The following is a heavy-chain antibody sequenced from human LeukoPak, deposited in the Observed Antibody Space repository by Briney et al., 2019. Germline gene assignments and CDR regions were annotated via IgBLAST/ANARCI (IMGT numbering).Heavy chain of an antibody. Sequence: GASVKVSCKASGGTFSRYAISWVRQAPGQGLEWMGRIIPIFGTANYAQKFQGRVTITTDESTSTAYMELSSLRSEDTAVYYCARSRITMIVVVILYDAFDIWGQGTMVTVSS. CDR1: GGTFSRYA. V-gene: IGHV1-69*05. D-gene: IGHD3-22*01. CDR2: IIPIFGTA. J-gene: IGHJ3*02. CDR3: ARSRITMIVVVILYDAFDI.